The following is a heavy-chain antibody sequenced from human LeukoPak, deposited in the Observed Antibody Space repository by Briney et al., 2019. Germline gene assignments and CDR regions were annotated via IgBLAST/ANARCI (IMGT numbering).Heavy chain of an antibody. CDR2: IWYDGSNK. CDR3: ARCYDSSGYYYHLDY. CDR1: GFTFSSYG. D-gene: IGHD3-22*01. V-gene: IGHV3-33*01. J-gene: IGHJ4*02. Sequence: GGSLRLSCAASGFTFSSYGMHWVRQAPGKGLEWVAVIWYDGSNKYYADSVKGRFTTSRDNSKNTLYLQMNSLRAEDTAVYYCARCYDSSGYYYHLDYWGQGTLVTVSS.